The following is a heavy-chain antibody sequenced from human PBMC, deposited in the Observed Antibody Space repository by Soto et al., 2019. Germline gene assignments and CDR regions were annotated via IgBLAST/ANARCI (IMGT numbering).Heavy chain of an antibody. D-gene: IGHD3-10*01. J-gene: IGHJ4*02. CDR1: GYTFTGYY. CDR2: INPNSGGT. V-gene: IGHV1-2*04. Sequence: GASVKVSCKAPGYTFTGYYMQWVRQAPGQRKERMGWINPNSGGTNYAQKFQGWVTMTRDTSISTAYMELSRLRSDDTAVYYCARGAPFSVLLCFGDLLSNEYYFHYWGQGTLVTVS. CDR3: ARGAPFSVLLCFGDLLSNEYYFHY.